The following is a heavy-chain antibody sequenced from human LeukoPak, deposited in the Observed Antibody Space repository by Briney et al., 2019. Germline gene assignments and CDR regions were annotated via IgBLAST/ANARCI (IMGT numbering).Heavy chain of an antibody. V-gene: IGHV1-2*06. CDR1: GYGFSDYY. Sequence: ASVKVSCKASGYGFSDYYMNWVRQAPGQGLEWMGRINPYSGGTKFAQKLQGRVTLTRDTSTSTVYMELSRLTSGDTALYYCARDTSGWSNGKFYFYMDVWGKGTTVTVSS. D-gene: IGHD6-19*01. CDR2: INPYSGGT. CDR3: ARDTSGWSNGKFYFYMDV. J-gene: IGHJ6*03.